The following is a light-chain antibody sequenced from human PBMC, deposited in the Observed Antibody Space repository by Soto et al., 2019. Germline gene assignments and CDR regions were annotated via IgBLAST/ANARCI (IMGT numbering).Light chain of an antibody. CDR2: DAS. CDR1: QSVSSY. Sequence: EIVLTQSPATLSLSPGERATLSCRASQSVSSYLAWYQQKPGQAPRLLIYDASNRATGIPARFIGSGSGTDFTLPISSLEPEDVAVYYCQQRSNWPGTFGPGTKVDIK. J-gene: IGKJ3*01. V-gene: IGKV3-11*01. CDR3: QQRSNWPGT.